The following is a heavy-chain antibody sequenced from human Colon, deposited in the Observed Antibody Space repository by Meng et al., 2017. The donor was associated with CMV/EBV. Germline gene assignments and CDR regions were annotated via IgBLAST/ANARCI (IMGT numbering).Heavy chain of an antibody. J-gene: IGHJ4*02. Sequence: CAVSGASINSAGSAWTWIRHPPGMGLEWIGNVYTTGSTFYNPSLKSRVTISVDVSKNQFSLQLRSVTAADTAVYYCARGNGDHFFDYWGQGTLVTVSS. CDR2: VYTTGST. CDR3: ARGNGDHFFDY. V-gene: IGHV4-30-2*01. CDR1: GASINSAGSA. D-gene: IGHD2-8*01.